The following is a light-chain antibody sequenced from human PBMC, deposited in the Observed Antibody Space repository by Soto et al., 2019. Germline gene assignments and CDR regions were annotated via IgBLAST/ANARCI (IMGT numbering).Light chain of an antibody. CDR3: ATWDDSLRVVL. CDR1: RSNIGSNY. Sequence: QSVLTQPPSASGTPGQRVTISCSGGRSNIGSNYVYWYHHLPGTTPKLLIYRNNQRPSGVPDRLSASKSGTSASLAISGLRSEDEALYYCATWDDSLRVVLFGGGTQLPVL. CDR2: RNN. V-gene: IGLV1-47*01. J-gene: IGLJ2*01.